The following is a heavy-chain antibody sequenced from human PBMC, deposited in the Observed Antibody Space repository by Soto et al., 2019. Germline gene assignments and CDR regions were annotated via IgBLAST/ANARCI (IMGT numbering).Heavy chain of an antibody. CDR1: GVSVNIGSFY. CDR3: ARELSNSPDYFD. V-gene: IGHV4-61*01. D-gene: IGHD6-6*01. CDR2: MYYTGST. Sequence: SETVSHPCTVYGVSVNIGSFYWSWIRQPPGKGLEWIGHMYYTGSTNYNPSLKRRVTISIGTSKNQFSLDLRSVSATDTAVYYCARELSNSPDYFDWGQGNLVTGSS. J-gene: IGHJ4*02.